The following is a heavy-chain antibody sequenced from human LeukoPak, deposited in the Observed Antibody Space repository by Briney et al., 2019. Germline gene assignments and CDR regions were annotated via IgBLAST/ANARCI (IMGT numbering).Heavy chain of an antibody. CDR1: GYTFTNFG. J-gene: IGHJ4*02. CDR2: ISAYNGNT. D-gene: IGHD4-17*01. V-gene: IGHV1-18*01. CDR3: ARDRDYGDYNTQDLFVY. Sequence: ASVKVSCKASGYTFTNFGISWVRQAPGQGLEWMGWISAYNGNTDYAQRLQGRVTMTTDTSTSTAYMELRSLRSDDTAVYYCARDRDYGDYNTQDLFVYWGQGTLVTVSS.